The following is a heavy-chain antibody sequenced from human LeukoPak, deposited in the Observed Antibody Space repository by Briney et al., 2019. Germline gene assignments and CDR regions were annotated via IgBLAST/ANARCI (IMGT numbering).Heavy chain of an antibody. V-gene: IGHV3-23*01. J-gene: IGHJ1*01. CDR2: ISPSGDIT. CDR3: AKDDDWGRYKH. CDR1: GFTFDDYG. D-gene: IGHD3-16*01. Sequence: GGSLRLSCAASGFTFDDYGMSWVRQAPGKGLEWVSGISPSGDITYYTDSVRGRFTISRDNFKNTLSLQVNSLRAEDTAMYYCAKDDDWGRYKHWGQGTLVTVSS.